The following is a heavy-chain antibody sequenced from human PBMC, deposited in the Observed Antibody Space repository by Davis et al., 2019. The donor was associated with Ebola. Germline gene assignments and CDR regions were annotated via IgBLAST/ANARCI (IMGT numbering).Heavy chain of an antibody. Sequence: GESLKISCAASGFTFSSYSMNWVRQAPGKGLEWVSYISSSSSTIYYADSVKGRFTISRDNAKNSLYLQMNSLRAEDTALYHCARVRGYCTNGVCYDWFDPWGQGTLVTVSS. V-gene: IGHV3-48*04. J-gene: IGHJ5*02. D-gene: IGHD2-8*01. CDR2: ISSSSSTI. CDR1: GFTFSSYS. CDR3: ARVRGYCTNGVCYDWFDP.